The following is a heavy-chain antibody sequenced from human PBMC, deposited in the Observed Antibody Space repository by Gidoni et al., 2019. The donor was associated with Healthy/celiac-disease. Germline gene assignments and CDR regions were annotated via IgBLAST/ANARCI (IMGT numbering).Heavy chain of an antibody. D-gene: IGHD3-10*01. J-gene: IGHJ4*02. CDR1: GFAFSSYA. CDR3: AKGSSLLHAF. CDR2: ISGGGGST. Sequence: EVQLLESGGGLVQPGGSLRLSCAASGFAFSSYAMSWVRKAPGKGLEWVSAISGGGGSTYYAASVKGRFTISRDNSKNTLYLQMNSLRAEDTAVYYCAKGSSLLHAFGGQGTLVTVSS. V-gene: IGHV3-23*01.